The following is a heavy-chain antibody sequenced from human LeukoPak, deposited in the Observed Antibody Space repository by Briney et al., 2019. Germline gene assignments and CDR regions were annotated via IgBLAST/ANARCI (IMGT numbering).Heavy chain of an antibody. CDR2: ISGDGGST. Sequence: PGGSLRLSCAASGFTFDDYAMHWVRQAPGKGLEWVSLISGDGGSTYYADSVKGRFTISRDNSKNSLYLQVNSLRTEDTALYYCAKESYCSSTSCYYDSSGSSAFDIWGQGTMVTVSS. V-gene: IGHV3-43*02. CDR1: GFTFDDYA. J-gene: IGHJ3*02. D-gene: IGHD2-2*01. CDR3: AKESYCSSTSCYYDSSGSSAFDI.